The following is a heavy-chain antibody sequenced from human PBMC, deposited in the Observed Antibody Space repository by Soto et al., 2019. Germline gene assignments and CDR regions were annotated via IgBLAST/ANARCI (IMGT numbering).Heavy chain of an antibody. CDR1: GFPFRSFC. Sequence: GGCPKASFASGGFPFRSFCPHRVRLAPGKGLEWVAVIWYDGSNKYYADSVKGRFTISRDNSKNTLYLQMNSLRAEDTAVYYCVKEAGPYDALDVWGQGTLVTVSS. CDR2: IWYDGSNK. V-gene: IGHV3-33*06. J-gene: IGHJ3*01. CDR3: VKEAGPYDALDV.